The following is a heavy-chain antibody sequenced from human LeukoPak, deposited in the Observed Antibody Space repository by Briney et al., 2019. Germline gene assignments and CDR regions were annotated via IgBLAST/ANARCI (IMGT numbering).Heavy chain of an antibody. V-gene: IGHV3-9*01. J-gene: IGHJ3*02. CDR2: ISWNCGNI. D-gene: IGHD1-26*01. Sequence: GGPLRLFCAASGYTFDDSAMHWVRQAPGKGLEWVSGISWNCGNIGYADSVKGRFIISRDNAKNSLYPQMNSLRAEVTALYFCAKAVVGATPRGAFDIWGQGTMVTVSS. CDR3: AKAVVGATPRGAFDI. CDR1: GYTFDDSA.